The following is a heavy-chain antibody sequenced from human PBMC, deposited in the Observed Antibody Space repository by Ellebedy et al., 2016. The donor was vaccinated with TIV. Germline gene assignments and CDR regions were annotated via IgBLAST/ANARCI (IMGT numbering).Heavy chain of an antibody. Sequence: PRGSLRLSCAASGFTFSSYWMSWVRQAPGTGLGWVANIKQDGSEKYYVDSVKGRFTISRDNAKNSLYLQMNSLRAEDTALYYCVRHRGYNFDVWGQGTMVTVAS. J-gene: IGHJ3*01. V-gene: IGHV3-7*01. CDR2: IKQDGSEK. CDR1: GFTFSSYW. D-gene: IGHD1-14*01. CDR3: VRHRGYNFDV.